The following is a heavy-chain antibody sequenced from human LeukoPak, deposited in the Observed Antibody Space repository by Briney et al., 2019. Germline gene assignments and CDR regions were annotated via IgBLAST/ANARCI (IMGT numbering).Heavy chain of an antibody. CDR3: AEDSGNYGSGSFDAFDI. CDR1: GFTFSSYA. V-gene: IGHV3-23*01. CDR2: ISGSGGST. J-gene: IGHJ3*02. Sequence: GGSLRLSCAASGFTFSSYAMSWVRQAPGKGLEWVSAISGSGGSTYYADSVKGRFTISRDNSKNTLYLQMNSLRAEDTAVYYCAEDSGNYGSGSFDAFDIWGQGTMVTVSS. D-gene: IGHD3-10*01.